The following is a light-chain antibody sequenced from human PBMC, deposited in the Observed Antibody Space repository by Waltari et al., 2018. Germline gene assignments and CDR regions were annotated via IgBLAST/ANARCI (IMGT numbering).Light chain of an antibody. CDR1: QSISRW. J-gene: IGKJ1*01. Sequence: DIQMTQSPSTLSASVGDRVTITCRASQSISRWLAWSQQKPGKAPKLLIYDASSLESGVPSRFRGSGSATEFTLTISSLQPDDFATYYCQQYDNYSPTTFGQGTKVEIK. V-gene: IGKV1-5*01. CDR3: QQYDNYSPTT. CDR2: DAS.